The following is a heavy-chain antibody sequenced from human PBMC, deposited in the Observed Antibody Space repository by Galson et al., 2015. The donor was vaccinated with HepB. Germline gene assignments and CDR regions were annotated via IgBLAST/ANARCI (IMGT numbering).Heavy chain of an antibody. J-gene: IGHJ4*02. V-gene: IGHV3-72*01. Sequence: SLRLSCAASGFALSAHYMDWVRQAPGKGLEWVGRSGNKYNLHTIEYAASVKGRFTITRDASENSLYLLMNSLKIEDTAVYYCSRARPEMWKDVNFDSWGQGTLVTVSS. D-gene: IGHD1-1*01. CDR3: SRARPEMWKDVNFDS. CDR2: SGNKYNLHTI. CDR1: GFALSAHY.